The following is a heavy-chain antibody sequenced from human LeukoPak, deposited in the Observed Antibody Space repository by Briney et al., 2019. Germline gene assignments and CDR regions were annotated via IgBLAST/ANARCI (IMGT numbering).Heavy chain of an antibody. J-gene: IGHJ4*02. Sequence: GASVKVSCKASGGTFSSYAISWVRQAPGQGLEWMGGIIPIFGTANYAQKFQGRVTITADESTSTAYMELSSLRSEDTAVYYCARGRETAMVTASDYWGQGTLVTVSS. D-gene: IGHD5-18*01. CDR3: ARGRETAMVTASDY. V-gene: IGHV1-69*13. CDR2: IIPIFGTA. CDR1: GGTFSSYA.